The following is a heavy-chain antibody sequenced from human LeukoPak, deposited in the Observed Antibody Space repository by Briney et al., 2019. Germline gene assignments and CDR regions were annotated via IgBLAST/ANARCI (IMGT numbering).Heavy chain of an antibody. CDR1: GGSFSGYY. Sequence: SETLSLTYAVYGGSFSGYYWSWIRQPPGKGLEWIGEINHSGSTNYNPSLKSRVTISVDTSKNQFSLKLSSVTAADTVVYYCARGGGSYRYTATWGQGTLVTVSS. D-gene: IGHD3-16*02. J-gene: IGHJ5*02. CDR3: ARGGGSYRYTAT. V-gene: IGHV4-34*01. CDR2: INHSGST.